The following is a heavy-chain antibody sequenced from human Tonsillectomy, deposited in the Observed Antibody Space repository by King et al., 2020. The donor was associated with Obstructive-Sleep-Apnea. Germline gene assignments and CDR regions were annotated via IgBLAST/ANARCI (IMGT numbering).Heavy chain of an antibody. D-gene: IGHD2-21*02. Sequence: QLQESGPGLVKPSETLSLTCTVSGGSISSYYWSWIRQPPGKGLDWIGYIYYSGSTNYNPSLKSRVTISVDASKNQFSLKLSSVTAADTAVYYCARRCGGDCPFDYWGQGTLVTVSS. J-gene: IGHJ4*02. CDR2: IYYSGST. CDR3: ARRCGGDCPFDY. CDR1: GGSISSYY. V-gene: IGHV4-59*08.